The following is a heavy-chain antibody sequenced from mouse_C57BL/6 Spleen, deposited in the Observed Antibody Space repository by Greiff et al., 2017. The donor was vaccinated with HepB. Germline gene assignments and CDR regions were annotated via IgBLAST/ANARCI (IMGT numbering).Heavy chain of an antibody. J-gene: IGHJ4*01. Sequence: QVQLQQPGAELVRPGSSVKLSCKASGYTFTSYWMDWVKQRPGQGLEWIGNIYPSDSETHYNQKFKDKATLTVDKSSSTAYMQLSSLTSEDSAVYYCAREGYYEKGAMDYWGQGTSVTVSS. D-gene: IGHD2-3*01. CDR2: IYPSDSET. CDR1: GYTFTSYW. CDR3: AREGYYEKGAMDY. V-gene: IGHV1-61*01.